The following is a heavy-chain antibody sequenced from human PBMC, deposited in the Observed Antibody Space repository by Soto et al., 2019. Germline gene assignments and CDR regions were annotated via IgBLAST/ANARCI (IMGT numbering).Heavy chain of an antibody. V-gene: IGHV4-34*01. CDR1: GGSFSGYY. Sequence: SETLSLTCAVYGGSFSGYYWSWIRQPPGKGLEWIWEINHIGSTNYNPSHKSRVTISVDTPKTQFSLNLSSVTAADAAVYYCSRGYKAAAEFNWYFDLWGRGTLVTVSS. J-gene: IGHJ2*01. D-gene: IGHD6-13*01. CDR2: INHIGST. CDR3: SRGYKAAAEFNWYFDL.